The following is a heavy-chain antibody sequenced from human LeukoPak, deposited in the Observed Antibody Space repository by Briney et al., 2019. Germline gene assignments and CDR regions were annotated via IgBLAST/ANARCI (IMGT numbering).Heavy chain of an antibody. CDR1: EFTFSRYS. D-gene: IGHD5-24*01. V-gene: IGHV3-21*01. CDR3: ARDQMGWYFDL. CDR2: ISSRGSYI. Sequence: GGSLRLSCAASEFTFSRYSMNWVRQAPGKGLEWVTSISSRGSYIYYADSVKGRFTIWRDHTKNSLYLQMNSLRAEDTAVYYCARDQMGWYFDLWGRGILVTVSS. J-gene: IGHJ2*01.